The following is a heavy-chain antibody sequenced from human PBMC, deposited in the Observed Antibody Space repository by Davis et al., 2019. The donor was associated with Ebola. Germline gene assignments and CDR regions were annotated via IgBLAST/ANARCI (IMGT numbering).Heavy chain of an antibody. J-gene: IGHJ6*02. V-gene: IGHV3-23*01. Sequence: GESLKISCAASGFTFSSYAMSWVRQGPGKGLEWVSAISGSGGSTNDADSVKGRFTISRDNSNNMLFLQMNSLRAEDTAVYYCASVFSRVKEGNYYYYYGMDVWGQGTTVTVSS. CDR2: ISGSGGST. D-gene: IGHD3-9*01. CDR1: GFTFSSYA. CDR3: ASVFSRVKEGNYYYYYGMDV.